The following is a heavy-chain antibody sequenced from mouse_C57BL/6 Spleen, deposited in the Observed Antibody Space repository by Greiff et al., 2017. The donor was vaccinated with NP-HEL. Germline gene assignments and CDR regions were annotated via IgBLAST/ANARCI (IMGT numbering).Heavy chain of an antibody. CDR2: ISGGGGNT. J-gene: IGHJ2*01. V-gene: IGHV5-9*01. CDR1: GFTFSSYT. D-gene: IGHD1-1*01. Sequence: EVKLMESGGGLVKPGGSLKLSCAASGFTFSSYTMSWVRQTPEKRLEWVATISGGGGNTYYPDSVKGRFTISRDNAKNTLYLQMSSLRSEDTALYYCARHVYYGSRYYFDYWGQGTTLTVSS. CDR3: ARHVYYGSRYYFDY.